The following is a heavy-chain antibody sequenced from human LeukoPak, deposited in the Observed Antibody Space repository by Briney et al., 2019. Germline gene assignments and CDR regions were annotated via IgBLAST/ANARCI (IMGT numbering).Heavy chain of an antibody. CDR1: GGSISSGSYY. D-gene: IGHD6-13*01. CDR3: ARDGVLGAAAGTN. J-gene: IGHJ4*02. Sequence: PSETLSLTCTVSGGSISSGSYYWSWIRQPAGKGLEWIGRIYTSGSTNYNPSLKSRVTISVDTSKNQFSLKLSSVTAADTAVYYCARDGVLGAAAGTNWGQGTLVTVSS. CDR2: IYTSGST. V-gene: IGHV4-61*02.